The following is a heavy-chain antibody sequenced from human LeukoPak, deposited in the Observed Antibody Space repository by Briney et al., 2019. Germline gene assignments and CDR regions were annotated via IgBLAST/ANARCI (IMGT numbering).Heavy chain of an antibody. J-gene: IGHJ4*02. CDR1: GFTFRSYW. V-gene: IGHV3-74*01. CDR3: ARSSRGDSINFDY. CDR2: INSDGSST. Sequence: PGGSLRLSCAASGFTFRSYWMHWVRQAPGKGLVWVPRINSDGSSTSYADSVKGRFTISRDNAKNTLHLQMNSLRAEDTAVYYCARSSRGDSINFDYWGQGTLVTVSS. D-gene: IGHD2-21*01.